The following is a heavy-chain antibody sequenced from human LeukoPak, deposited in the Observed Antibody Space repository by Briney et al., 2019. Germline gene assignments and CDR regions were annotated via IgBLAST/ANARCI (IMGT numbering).Heavy chain of an antibody. CDR2: IYYSGST. V-gene: IGHV4-39*01. CDR1: GGSISSSSYY. Sequence: SETLSLTCTVSGGSISSSSYYWGWIRQPPGKGLEWIGNIYYSGSTYYNPSLKSRVTISVDTSKNQFSLKLSSVTAADTAVYYCARRDRCSSTSCYGWFDPWGQGTLVTVSS. D-gene: IGHD2-2*01. J-gene: IGHJ5*02. CDR3: ARRDRCSSTSCYGWFDP.